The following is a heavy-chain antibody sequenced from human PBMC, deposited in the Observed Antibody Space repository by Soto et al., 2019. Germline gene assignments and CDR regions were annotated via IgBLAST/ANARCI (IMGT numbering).Heavy chain of an antibody. J-gene: IGHJ4*02. CDR1: GYTFTSYG. Sequence: VQLVQSGAEVKKPGASVKVSCKAPGYTFTSYGISWVRQAPGQGLECMGWISAYNGNTNYAQKLQGRVTMATDTSTSTAYRELRSLSTDDTAVYYCARVAGGLFDCWGQGTLVTVSS. V-gene: IGHV1-18*01. CDR2: ISAYNGNT. D-gene: IGHD2-8*02. CDR3: ARVAGGLFDC.